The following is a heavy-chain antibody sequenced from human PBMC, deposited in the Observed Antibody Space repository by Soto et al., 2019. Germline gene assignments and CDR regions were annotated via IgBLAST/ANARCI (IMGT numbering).Heavy chain of an antibody. CDR2: IYYSGST. CDR3: ASPAAAGTHDAFDI. J-gene: IGHJ3*02. D-gene: IGHD6-13*01. Sequence: SETLSLTCTVSGGSISSYYWSWIRQPPGKGLEWIGYIYYSGSTNYNPSLKSRVTISVDTSKNQFSLKLSSVTAADTAVYYCASPAAAGTHDAFDIWGQGTMVTVSS. CDR1: GGSISSYY. V-gene: IGHV4-59*01.